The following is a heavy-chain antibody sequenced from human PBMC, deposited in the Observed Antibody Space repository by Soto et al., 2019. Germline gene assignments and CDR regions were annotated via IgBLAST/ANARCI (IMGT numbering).Heavy chain of an antibody. CDR3: VRAGHVFDVHYYGMDL. V-gene: IGHV3-21*01. J-gene: IGHJ6*02. CDR1: GFTFNDYS. Sequence: SLRLSCEASGFTFNDYSMDWVRQAPEKGLEWVSSISSSGTYIYYADSVKGRFAISRDNANNVMYLQMDTLRAEDTAVYYCVRAGHVFDVHYYGMDLWGQGTTVTVSS. D-gene: IGHD3-10*01. CDR2: ISSSGTYI.